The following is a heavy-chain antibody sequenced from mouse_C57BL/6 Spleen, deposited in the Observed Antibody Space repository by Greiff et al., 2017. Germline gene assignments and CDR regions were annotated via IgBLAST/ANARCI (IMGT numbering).Heavy chain of an antibody. CDR1: GYTFTDYY. V-gene: IGHV1-26*01. Sequence: VQLQQSGPELVKPGASVTISCKASGYTFTDYYMHWVKQSHGNSLAWIGDMTPNNGGTSYNQKFKGKATWTVDKSSSTAYMERRSLTSEDSAVSYCGGGDYWGQGTTLTVSS. CDR3: GGGDY. J-gene: IGHJ2*01. CDR2: MTPNNGGT.